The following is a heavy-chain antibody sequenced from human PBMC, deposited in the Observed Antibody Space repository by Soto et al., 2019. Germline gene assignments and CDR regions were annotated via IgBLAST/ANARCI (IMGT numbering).Heavy chain of an antibody. CDR2: IXPILGXA. V-gene: IGHV1-69*02. CDR1: GVTFSRYT. D-gene: IGHD4-17*01. Sequence: SVKVSCKASGVTFSRYTISWVRQAPGQGLEWMGRIXPILGXANYAQKFQGXXTITADKXXSTAYMELRSLRSQDTAVYYCARSLSTDDHFDYWGQGTLVTVSS. J-gene: IGHJ4*02. CDR3: ARSLSTDDHFDY.